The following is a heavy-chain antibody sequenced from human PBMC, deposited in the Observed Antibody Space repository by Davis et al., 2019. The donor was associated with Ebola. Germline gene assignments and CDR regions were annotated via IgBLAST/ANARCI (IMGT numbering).Heavy chain of an antibody. CDR3: ARDLGILPPDY. CDR2: ISAYNGNT. CDR1: GGTFTSFS. V-gene: IGHV1-18*01. J-gene: IGHJ4*02. D-gene: IGHD3-16*01. Sequence: ASVKVSCKASGGTFTSFSINWVRQAPGQGLEWMGWISAYNGNTNYAQKLQGRVTMTTDTSTSTAYMELRSLRSDDTAVYYCARDLGILPPDYWGQGTLVTVSS.